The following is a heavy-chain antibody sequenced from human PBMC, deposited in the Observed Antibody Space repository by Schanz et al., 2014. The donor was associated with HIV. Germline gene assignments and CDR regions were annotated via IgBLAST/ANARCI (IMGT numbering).Heavy chain of an antibody. CDR2: VLDTGHT. CDR1: GFTFSSYA. D-gene: IGHD2-15*01. Sequence: VQLVQSGGALVQPGRSVRLSCAASGFTFSSYAMHWVRQAPVKGLEWVSSVLDTGHTFYADSVKGRFIISRDNSKNMLYLQMNSLRVEDTAVYYCARGGIWEWDQPDFDYWGQGTLVTVSS. CDR3: ARGGIWEWDQPDFDY. V-gene: IGHV3-23*04. J-gene: IGHJ4*02.